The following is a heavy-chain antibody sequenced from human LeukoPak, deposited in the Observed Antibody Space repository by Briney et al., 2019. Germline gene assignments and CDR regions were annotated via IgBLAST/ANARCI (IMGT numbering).Heavy chain of an antibody. CDR2: INHSGIN. D-gene: IGHD3-16*01. CDR3: AKKKVDVMGNQYYYYYGLDV. CDR1: GGSFSGYY. J-gene: IGHJ6*02. V-gene: IGHV4-34*01. Sequence: TSETLSLTCAVYGGSFSGYYWSWIRQPPGQGLEWIGEINHSGINHFNPSLKSRVTISADTSKKQVFLNLNSVTAADTAVYYCAKKKVDVMGNQYYYYYGLDVWGQGTTVTVSS.